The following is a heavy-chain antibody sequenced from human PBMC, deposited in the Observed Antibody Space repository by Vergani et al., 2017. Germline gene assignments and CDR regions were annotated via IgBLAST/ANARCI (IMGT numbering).Heavy chain of an antibody. CDR3: ARAETYYYDSSGYYYFDY. Sequence: QVQLQESGPGLVKPSQTLSLTCTVSGGPISSGDYYWSWIRQPPGKGLEWIGYIYYSGSTYYNPSLKSRVTISVDTSKNQFSLKLSSVTAADTAVSYCARAETYYYDSSGYYYFDYWGQGTLVTVSS. V-gene: IGHV4-30-4*01. CDR2: IYYSGST. CDR1: GGPISSGDYY. D-gene: IGHD3-22*01. J-gene: IGHJ4*02.